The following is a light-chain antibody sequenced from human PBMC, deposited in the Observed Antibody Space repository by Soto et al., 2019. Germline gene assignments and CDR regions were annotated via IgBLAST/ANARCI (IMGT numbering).Light chain of an antibody. V-gene: IGLV1-40*01. J-gene: IGLJ1*01. CDR2: ANS. CDR3: QSYDSSLSGFYV. CDR1: SSTIGAGYD. Sequence: QSVLTQPPSVSGAPGQTVIISCTGNSSTIGAGYDVHWYQHLPGTAPKLLISANSNRPSGVPDRFSGSKSGTSASLAITGLQAEDEADYYCQSYDSSLSGFYVFGTGIKLTVL.